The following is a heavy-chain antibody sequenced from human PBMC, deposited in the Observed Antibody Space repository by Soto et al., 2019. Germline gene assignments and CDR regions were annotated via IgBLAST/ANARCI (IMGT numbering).Heavy chain of an antibody. Sequence: GGCGRLTCSASGFACSYGCINWVNQAPGKGLEWVGRSKSKAHGWPTDFAAPVRSRLAITSDDSRNMVYMKMNSLNTEDTAVYYCTTDSDNTMIEVRFDYWGHGTLVTDSS. V-gene: IGHV3-15*07. J-gene: IGHJ4*01. CDR3: TTDSDNTMIEVRFDY. D-gene: IGHD3-22*01. CDR2: SKSKAHGWPT. CDR1: GFACSYGC.